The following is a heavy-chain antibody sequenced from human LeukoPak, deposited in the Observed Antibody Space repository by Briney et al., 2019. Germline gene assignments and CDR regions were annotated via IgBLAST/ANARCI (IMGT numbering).Heavy chain of an antibody. CDR1: GFTFSSYE. Sequence: PGGSLRLSCAASGFTFSSYEMNWVRQAPGKGLEWVSYISSSGSTIYYADSVKGRFTISRDNAKNSLYLQMNSLRAEDTAVYYCARDLNSYSGSYYLMDYWGRGTLVTVSS. V-gene: IGHV3-48*03. J-gene: IGHJ4*02. D-gene: IGHD1-26*01. CDR3: ARDLNSYSGSYYLMDY. CDR2: ISSSGSTI.